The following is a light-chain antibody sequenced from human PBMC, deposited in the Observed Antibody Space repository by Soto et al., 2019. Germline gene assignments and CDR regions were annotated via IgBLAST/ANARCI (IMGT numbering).Light chain of an antibody. Sequence: EIVLTQSPGTLTLSPGDRATLSCRASQSVSSSYLSWYQQKPGQAPRLLIYGASSRATGIPDRFSVSESGIDFTLTIRRHEPEDFAVYYCQQYHAFGQRTKGEIK. CDR2: GAS. CDR3: QQYHA. J-gene: IGKJ1*01. V-gene: IGKV3-20*01. CDR1: QSVSSSY.